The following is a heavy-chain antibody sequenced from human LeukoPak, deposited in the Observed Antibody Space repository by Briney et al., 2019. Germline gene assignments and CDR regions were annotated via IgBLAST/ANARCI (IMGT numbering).Heavy chain of an antibody. D-gene: IGHD3-3*01. V-gene: IGHV3-23*01. CDR3: AKDLITYYDFWSGTRKIDY. CDR1: GFIVSSVY. CDR2: ISGSGGST. Sequence: GGSLRLSCAASGFIVSSVYMSWVRQSPGKGLEWVSAISGSGGSTYYADSVKGRFTISRDNSKNTLYLQMNSLRAEDTAVYYCAKDLITYYDFWSGTRKIDYWGQGTLVTVSS. J-gene: IGHJ4*02.